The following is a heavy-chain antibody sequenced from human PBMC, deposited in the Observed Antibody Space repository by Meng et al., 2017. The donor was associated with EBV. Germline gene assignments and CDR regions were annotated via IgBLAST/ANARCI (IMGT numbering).Heavy chain of an antibody. Sequence: QVQLREWSPGLVKPSETLSLTCTVSGDSISDYYWSWIRQPPGKGLEWIGYIHYSGSTYYNPSLKSRITISVDMSRNQFSLRLTSVTSADMAVYYCARVNSDCGGVMCYKGWFDPWGQGTLVTVSS. CDR2: IHYSGST. CDR1: GDSISDYY. D-gene: IGHD2-21*01. J-gene: IGHJ5*02. V-gene: IGHV4-59*08. CDR3: ARVNSDCGGVMCYKGWFDP.